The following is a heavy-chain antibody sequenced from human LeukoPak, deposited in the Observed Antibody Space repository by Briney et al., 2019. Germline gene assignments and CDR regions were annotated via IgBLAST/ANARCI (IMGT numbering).Heavy chain of an antibody. V-gene: IGHV3-23*01. Sequence: GGSLRLSCAASGFTFSSYAMSWVRQAPGKGLEWVPAISGSGGSTYYADSVKGRFTISRDNSKNTLYLQMNSLRAEDTAVYYCARDDSYYYGSGMTYWGQGTLVTVSS. J-gene: IGHJ4*02. D-gene: IGHD3-10*01. CDR2: ISGSGGST. CDR3: ARDDSYYYGSGMTY. CDR1: GFTFSSYA.